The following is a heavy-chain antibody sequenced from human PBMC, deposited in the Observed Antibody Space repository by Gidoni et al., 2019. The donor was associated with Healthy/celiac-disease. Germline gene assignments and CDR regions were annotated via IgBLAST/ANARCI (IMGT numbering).Heavy chain of an antibody. J-gene: IGHJ6*02. CDR1: GLTFSSDS. CDR2: ISSSSSDI. CDR3: ASTDIVVVVAANARFGMDV. Sequence: EVQLVESGGGLVKPGGSLRLSCSAPGLTFSSDSLTWVRQAPGKGLEWVSSISSSSSDIYYADSVKGRFTISRDNAKNSLYLQMNSLRAEDTAVYYCASTDIVVVVAANARFGMDVWGQGTTVTVSS. V-gene: IGHV3-21*01. D-gene: IGHD2-15*01.